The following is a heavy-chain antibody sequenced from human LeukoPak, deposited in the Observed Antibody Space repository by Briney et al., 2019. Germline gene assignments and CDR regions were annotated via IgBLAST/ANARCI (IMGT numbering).Heavy chain of an antibody. CDR2: ISGSGGST. V-gene: IGHV3-23*01. D-gene: IGHD3-16*01. J-gene: IGHJ3*02. Sequence: PGGTLRLSCAASGFTFSSYGMSWVRQAPGKGLEWVSSISGSGGSTYYADSAKGRFTISRDNAKNSLYLQMNSLRAEDTAVYYCAREQHEATYYDYVWGEFDIWGQGTMVTVSS. CDR1: GFTFSSYG. CDR3: AREQHEATYYDYVWGEFDI.